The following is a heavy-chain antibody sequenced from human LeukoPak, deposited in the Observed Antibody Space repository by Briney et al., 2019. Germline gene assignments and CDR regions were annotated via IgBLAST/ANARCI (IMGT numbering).Heavy chain of an antibody. CDR1: GGSISSYY. Sequence: SETLSLTCTVSGGSISSYYWNWIRQPPGKGLEWIGEINHSGSTNYNPSLKSRVTISVDTSKNQFSLKLSSVTAADTAVYYCARDGYNLFPFDYWGQGTLVTVSS. CDR3: ARDGYNLFPFDY. V-gene: IGHV4-34*01. CDR2: INHSGST. D-gene: IGHD5-24*01. J-gene: IGHJ4*02.